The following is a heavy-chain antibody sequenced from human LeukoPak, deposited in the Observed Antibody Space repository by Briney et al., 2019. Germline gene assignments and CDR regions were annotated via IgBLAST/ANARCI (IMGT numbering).Heavy chain of an antibody. CDR2: ISYDGNNK. J-gene: IGHJ4*02. Sequence: GGSLRLSCAASGFTFSNYAMDWVRQAPGKGLEWVAVISYDGNNKYYANSVKGRFTISRDDSKNTLYLQMNSLRTEDTAVYYCASGDYHDSSGYPTYFDPWGQGTLVTVSS. CDR1: GFTFSNYA. CDR3: ASGDYHDSSGYPTYFDP. D-gene: IGHD3-22*01. V-gene: IGHV3-30-3*01.